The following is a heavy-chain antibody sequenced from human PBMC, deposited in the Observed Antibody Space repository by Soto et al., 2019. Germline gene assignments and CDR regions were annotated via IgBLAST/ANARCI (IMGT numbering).Heavy chain of an antibody. D-gene: IGHD3-22*01. Sequence: GGSLRLSCAASGFTFSSYSMNWVRQAPGKGLEWVSYISSSSSTIYYADSVKGRFTISRDNAKNSLYLQMNSLRDEDTAVYYCARDHRPGGYYDSSGYHDYWGQGTLVTVSS. J-gene: IGHJ4*02. CDR3: ARDHRPGGYYDSSGYHDY. CDR2: ISSSSSTI. V-gene: IGHV3-48*02. CDR1: GFTFSSYS.